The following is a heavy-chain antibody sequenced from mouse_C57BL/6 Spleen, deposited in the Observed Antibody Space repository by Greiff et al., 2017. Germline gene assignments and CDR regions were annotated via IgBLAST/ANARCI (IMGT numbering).Heavy chain of an antibody. CDR3: GREVGCNEDAMGY. V-gene: IGHV1-80*01. CDR2: IYPGDGDT. Sequence: QVQLQQSGAELVKPGASVKLSCTASGYAINSYWMNWVKQRPGKGLEWIGQIYPGDGDTNYNAKLKGQATMTADKSSSTAYLPLSSLTSEDTAVYFCGREVGCNEDAMGYWGQGTSVTVSP. J-gene: IGHJ4*01. CDR1: GYAINSYW.